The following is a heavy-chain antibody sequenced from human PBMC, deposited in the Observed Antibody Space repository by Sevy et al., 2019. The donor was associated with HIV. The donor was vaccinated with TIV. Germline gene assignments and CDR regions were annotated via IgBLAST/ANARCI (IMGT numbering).Heavy chain of an antibody. D-gene: IGHD4-17*01. Sequence: SETLSLTCAVYGGSFSGYYWSWIRQPPGKGLEWIGEINHSGSTNYNPSLKSRVTISVDTSKNQFSLKLSSVTAAETAVYYCARDSIGDYAFDYWGQGTLVTVSS. J-gene: IGHJ4*02. V-gene: IGHV4-34*01. CDR1: GGSFSGYY. CDR2: INHSGST. CDR3: ARDSIGDYAFDY.